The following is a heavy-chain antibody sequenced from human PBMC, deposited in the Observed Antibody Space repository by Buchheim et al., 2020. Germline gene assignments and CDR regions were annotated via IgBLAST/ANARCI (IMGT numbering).Heavy chain of an antibody. CDR2: INPSGGST. D-gene: IGHD4-17*01. Sequence: QVQLVQSGAEVKKPGASVKVSCKASGYTFTSYYMHWVRQAPGQGLEWMGIINPSGGSTSYAQKFQCRVTMTRDTSTSTVYMELSSLRSEDTAVYYCAREHFTYDYGVHDAFDIWGQGT. CDR1: GYTFTSYY. V-gene: IGHV1-46*01. J-gene: IGHJ3*02. CDR3: AREHFTYDYGVHDAFDI.